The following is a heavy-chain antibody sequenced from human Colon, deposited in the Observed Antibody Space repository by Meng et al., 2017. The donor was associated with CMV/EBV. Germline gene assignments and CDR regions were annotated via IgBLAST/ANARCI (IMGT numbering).Heavy chain of an antibody. V-gene: IGHV3-30*04. CDR1: GFTFSSFA. Sequence: GGSLRLSCAASGFTFSSFAIHWVRQAPGKGLDWVAVISDNGSDNYYADSVRGRFPISRDNSKSTLYLQMDSLRPEDTAVYYCARGNTTPRTGYFDTWGQGTLVTVSS. CDR3: ARGNTTPRTGYFDT. CDR2: ISDNGSDN. D-gene: IGHD1-1*01. J-gene: IGHJ4*02.